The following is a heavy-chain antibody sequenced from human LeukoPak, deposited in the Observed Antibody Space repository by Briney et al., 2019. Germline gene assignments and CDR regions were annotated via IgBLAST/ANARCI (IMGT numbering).Heavy chain of an antibody. D-gene: IGHD3-3*01. Sequence: PGGSLRLSCAASGFTFSSYGMHWVRQAPGKGLEWVAFIRYDGSNKYYADSVKGRFTISRDNSKNTLYLQMNSLRAEDTAVYYCAKALRITISGVVPPFDPWGQGTLVTVSS. CDR1: GFTFSSYG. V-gene: IGHV3-30*02. CDR3: AKALRITISGVVPPFDP. J-gene: IGHJ5*02. CDR2: IRYDGSNK.